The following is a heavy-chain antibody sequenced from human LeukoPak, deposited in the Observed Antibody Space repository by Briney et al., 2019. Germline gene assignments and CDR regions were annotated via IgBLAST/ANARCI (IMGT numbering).Heavy chain of an antibody. J-gene: IGHJ4*02. V-gene: IGHV3-23*01. CDR3: AKGYSSSWYDTPDY. D-gene: IGHD6-13*01. CDR1: GGSISSGGHS. Sequence: LSLTCTVSGGSISSGGHSWSWVRQAPGKGLEWVSAISGSGGSTYYADSVKGRFTISRDNSKNTLYLQMNSLRAEDTAVYYCAKGYSSSWYDTPDYWGQGTLVTVSS. CDR2: ISGSGGST.